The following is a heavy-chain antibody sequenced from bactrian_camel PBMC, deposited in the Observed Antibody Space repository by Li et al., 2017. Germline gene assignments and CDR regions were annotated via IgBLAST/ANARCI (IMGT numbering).Heavy chain of an antibody. CDR2: IDTAGTKT. Sequence: VQLVESGGGLVQPGGSLRLSCAASGFTFSSYPMGWVRQAQGQGLEWVSSIDTAGTKTYYADSVKGRFSVSIDNAKNTLYLQMNSLKPEDTAMYYCAADRPITVSGEIRCSESPAFDYWGQGT. D-gene: IGHD7*01. CDR3: AADRPITVSGEIRCSESPAFDY. CDR1: GFTFSSYP. J-gene: IGHJ4*01. V-gene: IGHV3S40*01.